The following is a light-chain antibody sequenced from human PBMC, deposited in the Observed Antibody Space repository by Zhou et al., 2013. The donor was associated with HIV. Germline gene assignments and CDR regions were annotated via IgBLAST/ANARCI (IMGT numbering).Light chain of an antibody. CDR2: TAS. V-gene: IGKV1-12*01. Sequence: DIQMTQSPSSVSASVGDRVTITCRASQGIGSWLAWFQQKPGKAPKLLIYTASSLQSGVPSRFSGSGSGTDFTFTISSLQPEDIATYYCQQYDNPPITFGQGTRLEIK. J-gene: IGKJ5*01. CDR1: QGIGSW. CDR3: QQYDNPPIT.